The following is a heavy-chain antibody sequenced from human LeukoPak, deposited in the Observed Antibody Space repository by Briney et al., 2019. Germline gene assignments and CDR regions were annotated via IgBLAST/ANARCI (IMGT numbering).Heavy chain of an antibody. CDR1: RGSISSYY. CDR3: ARHVRQQLAPFDY. V-gene: IGHV4-59*08. D-gene: IGHD6-13*01. Sequence: SETLSLTCTVSRGSISSYYWRWIRHPPGKGLERIGYIYYSGSTNYNPSLKSRVTISVDTSKNQFSLKLSSVTAADTAVYYCARHVRQQLAPFDYWGQGTLVTVSS. CDR2: IYYSGST. J-gene: IGHJ4*02.